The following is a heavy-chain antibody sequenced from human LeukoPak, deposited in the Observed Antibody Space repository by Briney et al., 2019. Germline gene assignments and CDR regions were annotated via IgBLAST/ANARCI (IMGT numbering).Heavy chain of an antibody. CDR1: GYTLTELF. CDR2: FDPEDGET. CDR3: ATLRLYQLLSSSWFDP. J-gene: IGHJ5*02. D-gene: IGHD2-2*01. V-gene: IGHV1-24*01. Sequence: ASVKVSCKVSGYTLTELFMHWVRQAPGKGLEWMGGFDPEDGETIYAQKFQGRVTMTEDTSTDTAYMELSSLRSEDTAVYYCATLRLYQLLSSSWFDPWGQGTLVTVSS.